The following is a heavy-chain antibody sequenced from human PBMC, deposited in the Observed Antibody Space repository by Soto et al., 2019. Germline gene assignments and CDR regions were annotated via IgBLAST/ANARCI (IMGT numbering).Heavy chain of an antibody. V-gene: IGHV4-34*01. D-gene: IGHD5-12*01. CDR2: INHSGST. CDR1: GGSFSGYY. CDR3: ASSIVATILGY. Sequence: QVQLQQWGAGLLKPSETLSLTCAVYGGSFSGYYWSWIRQPPGKGLEWIGEINHSGSTNYNPSLKSRVTISVDTSKNQFSLKLSSVTAADTAVYYCASSIVATILGYWGQGTLVTVSS. J-gene: IGHJ4*02.